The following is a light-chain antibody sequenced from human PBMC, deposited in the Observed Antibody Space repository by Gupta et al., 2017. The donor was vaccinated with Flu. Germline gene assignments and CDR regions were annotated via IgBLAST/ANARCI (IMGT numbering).Light chain of an antibody. J-gene: IGKJ1*01. CDR3: QKYNSAPPT. CDR2: AAS. Sequence: PPSLSASVGDRVTITCRASQIISNSLAWYQQKPGKVPKLLIYAASTLQSGVASRFSGSGSGTDFTLTISSLQPEDVATDYCQKYNSAPPTFGQGTKVEI. CDR1: QIISNS. V-gene: IGKV1-27*01.